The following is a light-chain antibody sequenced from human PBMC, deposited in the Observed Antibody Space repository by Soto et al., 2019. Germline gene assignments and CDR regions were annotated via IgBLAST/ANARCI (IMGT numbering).Light chain of an antibody. Sequence: QSALTQPPSVSGSPGQSVTISCTGTSSEVGGYNYVSWYQQHPGKAPKVIIFDVSKRPSGVPDRFSGSKSGSTASLTISGLQPDDEGDYYCCSFAGGFYVVGTGTKLTVL. CDR1: SSEVGGYNY. CDR2: DVS. J-gene: IGLJ1*01. V-gene: IGLV2-11*01. CDR3: CSFAGGFYV.